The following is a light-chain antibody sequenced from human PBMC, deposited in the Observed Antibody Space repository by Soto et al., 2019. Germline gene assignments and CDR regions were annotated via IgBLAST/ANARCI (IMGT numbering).Light chain of an antibody. CDR1: SSDVGGYNY. V-gene: IGLV2-14*01. CDR3: SSYTSSSTFLWF. Sequence: QSALTQPASVSGSPGQSITISCTGTSSDVGGYNYVSWYQQHPGKAPKLMIYDVSNRPSGVSNRFSGSKSGNTASLTISGLQAEDEADYYCSSYTSSSTFLWFFGTGTKVTVL. J-gene: IGLJ1*01. CDR2: DVS.